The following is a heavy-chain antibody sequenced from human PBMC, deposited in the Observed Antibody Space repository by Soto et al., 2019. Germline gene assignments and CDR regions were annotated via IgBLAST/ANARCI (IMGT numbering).Heavy chain of an antibody. D-gene: IGHD2-2*01. Sequence: GGSLRLSCAASGFTFPRNWMTWDRRAPGKEREWVLTIKTDASQLYYAGSLKCRFTTSRFNANNQVYLQMTSPRAHDTALYYFTRELYHATNSDYRGQSTQVTISS. J-gene: IGHJ4*02. CDR3: TRELYHATNSDY. CDR1: GFTFPRNW. V-gene: IGHV3-7*01. CDR2: IKTDASQL.